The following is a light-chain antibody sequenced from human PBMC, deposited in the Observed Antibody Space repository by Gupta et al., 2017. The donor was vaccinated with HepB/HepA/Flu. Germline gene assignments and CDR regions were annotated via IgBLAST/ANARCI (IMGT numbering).Light chain of an antibody. V-gene: IGKV4-1*01. CDR3: QQCYGSPWT. Sequence: DIVMTQSPEFLAVSLGERAAINCMSSQSLLYSSDNKNYLAWFQQKPGQPPKLLIYWASTRESGVPDRFSGSGSGTDFTLTISSLQAEDVATYYCQQCYGSPWTFGQGTKVEIK. CDR1: QSLLYSSDNKNY. J-gene: IGKJ1*01. CDR2: WAS.